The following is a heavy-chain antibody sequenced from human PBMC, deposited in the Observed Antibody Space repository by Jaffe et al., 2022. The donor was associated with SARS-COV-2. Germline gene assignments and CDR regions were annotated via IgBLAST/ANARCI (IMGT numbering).Heavy chain of an antibody. CDR2: IYYSGST. V-gene: IGHV4-59*01. CDR1: GGSISSYY. D-gene: IGHD3-3*01. Sequence: QVQLQESGPGLVKPSETLSLTCTVSGGSISSYYWSWIRQPPGKGLEWIGYIYYSGSTNYNPSLKSRVTISVDTSKNQFSLKLSSVTAADTAVYYCARGRFGPQGRWGQGTLVTVSS. CDR3: ARGRFGPQGR. J-gene: IGHJ4*02.